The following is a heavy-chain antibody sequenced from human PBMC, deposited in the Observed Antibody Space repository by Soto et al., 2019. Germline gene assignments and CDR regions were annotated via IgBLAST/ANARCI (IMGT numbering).Heavy chain of an antibody. CDR1: GGSITSGPYY. CDR3: ARGLSSGKVHY. CDR2: IYDGGST. Sequence: QVQLQESGPGLVRPSQTLSLTCTVSGGSITSGPYYWSWIRQPPGEGLEWIGHIYDGGSTYNNPSLKSRVTMTLDTSKLQYSLNLNSVTAADTAVYHCARGLSSGKVHYWGQGALVTVTS. V-gene: IGHV4-30-4*01. J-gene: IGHJ4*02. D-gene: IGHD3-10*01.